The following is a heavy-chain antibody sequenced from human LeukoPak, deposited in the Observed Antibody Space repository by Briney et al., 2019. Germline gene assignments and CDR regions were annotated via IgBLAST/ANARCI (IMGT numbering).Heavy chain of an antibody. D-gene: IGHD2-15*01. J-gene: IGHJ5*02. CDR2: ISGDGGST. CDR1: GFTFDDYA. Sequence: GGSLRLSCAASGFTFDDYAMHWVRQAPGKGLEWVSLISGDGGSTYYGDSVKGRFTISRDNSKNSLYLQMNSLRTEDTALYYCAKAYCSGGSCYSNNWFDPWGQGTLVTVSS. V-gene: IGHV3-43*02. CDR3: AKAYCSGGSCYSNNWFDP.